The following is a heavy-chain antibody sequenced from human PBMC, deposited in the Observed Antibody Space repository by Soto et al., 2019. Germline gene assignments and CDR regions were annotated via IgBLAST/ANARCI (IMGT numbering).Heavy chain of an antibody. CDR3: AIYDSSGSRGFQH. CDR2: IYYSGST. D-gene: IGHD3-22*01. CDR1: GGSISSGDYY. V-gene: IGHV4-30-4*01. J-gene: IGHJ1*01. Sequence: PSETLSLTCSVSGGSISSGDYYWNWIRQPPGKGLEWIGHIYYSGSTHYNSSLKSRVTISLDTPKNQFSLKLSSVTAADTAVYYCAIYDSSGSRGFQHWGQGTLVTVSS.